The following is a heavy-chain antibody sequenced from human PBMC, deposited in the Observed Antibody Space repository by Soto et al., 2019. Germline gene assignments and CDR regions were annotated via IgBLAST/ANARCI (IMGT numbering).Heavy chain of an antibody. CDR1: GYSFTSYW. J-gene: IGHJ6*02. CDR2: IDPSDSYT. CDR3: ARHPTNYGSGSSSLNYYYYGMDV. V-gene: IGHV5-10-1*01. Sequence: GESLKISCKGSGYSFTSYWISWVRQMPGKGLEWMGRIDPSDSYTNYSPSFQGHVTISADKSISTAYLQWSSLRASDTAMYYCARHPTNYGSGSSSLNYYYYGMDVWGQGTTVTVSS. D-gene: IGHD3-10*01.